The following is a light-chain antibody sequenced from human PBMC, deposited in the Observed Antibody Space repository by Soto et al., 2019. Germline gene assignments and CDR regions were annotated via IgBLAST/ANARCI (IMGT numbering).Light chain of an antibody. CDR2: EVS. CDR3: SSYTSSCTLDYC. V-gene: IGLV2-14*01. CDR1: SSDVGGYNY. Sequence: QSVLTQPASVSGSPGQSITISCTGTSSDVGGYNYVSWYQQHPGKAPKLMIYEVSNRPSGVSNRFSGSKSGNTAYLTISGLQAEDEADYYCSSYTSSCTLDYCFGTGTKLTFL. J-gene: IGLJ1*01.